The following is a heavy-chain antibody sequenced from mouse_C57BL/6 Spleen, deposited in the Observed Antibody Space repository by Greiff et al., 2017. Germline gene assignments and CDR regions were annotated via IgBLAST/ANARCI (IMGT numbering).Heavy chain of an antibody. Sequence: EVQLQQSGPVLVKPGASVKMSCKASGYTFTDSYMNWVKQSHGKSLEWIGVINPYNGGTSYNQKFKGKATLTVDTSSSPAYMELNSLTSEDSAVYYVSRPTVVARNYFDYWGQGTTRTVSS. CDR3: SRPTVVARNYFDY. CDR2: INPYNGGT. D-gene: IGHD1-1*01. CDR1: GYTFTDSY. V-gene: IGHV1-19*01. J-gene: IGHJ2*01.